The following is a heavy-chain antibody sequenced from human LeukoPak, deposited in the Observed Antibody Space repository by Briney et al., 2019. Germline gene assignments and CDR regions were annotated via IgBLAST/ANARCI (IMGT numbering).Heavy chain of an antibody. Sequence: ASVKVSCMACGYSLTNYAMNWVRPAAGRGVEWMGWIHPSTGYPTYPQGFTGRFVFSLDTSVSTTYLQISSLKAEDTAVYFCARAFQSLGGLSLPDYWGQGTLLTVSS. D-gene: IGHD3-16*02. J-gene: IGHJ4*02. CDR2: IHPSTGYP. V-gene: IGHV7-4-1*02. CDR1: GYSLTNYA. CDR3: ARAFQSLGGLSLPDY.